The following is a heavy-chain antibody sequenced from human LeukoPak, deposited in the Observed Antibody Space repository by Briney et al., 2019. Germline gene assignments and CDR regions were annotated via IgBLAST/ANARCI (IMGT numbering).Heavy chain of an antibody. D-gene: IGHD3-10*01. CDR3: ARESITMVRGVKFRWFDP. CDR2: IYYSGST. CDR1: GGSISSSSYY. V-gene: IGHV4-39*07. J-gene: IGHJ5*02. Sequence: SETLSLTCTVSGGSISSSSYYWGWIRQPPGKGLEWIGSIYYSGSTYYNPSLKSRVTISVDTSKNQFSLKLSSVTAADTAVYYCARESITMVRGVKFRWFDPWGQGTLVTVSS.